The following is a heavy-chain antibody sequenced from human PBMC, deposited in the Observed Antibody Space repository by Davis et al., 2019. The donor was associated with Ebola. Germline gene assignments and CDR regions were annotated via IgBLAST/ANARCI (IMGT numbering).Heavy chain of an antibody. CDR3: ARDRTNGVPGWFDP. CDR1: GVSVSSPTHY. Sequence: PSETLSLTCTVSGVSVSSPTHYWSWIRQPPGRGLEWIGDIYYSGSTSYYPSLNGRVTISVDMSNNQFSLNMDSVTAADTAVYYCARDRTNGVPGWFDPWGPGTLVTVSS. CDR2: IYYSGST. V-gene: IGHV4-61*01. D-gene: IGHD2-8*01. J-gene: IGHJ5*02.